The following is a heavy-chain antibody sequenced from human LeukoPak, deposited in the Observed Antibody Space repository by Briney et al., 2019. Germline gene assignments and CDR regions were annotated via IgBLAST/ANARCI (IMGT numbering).Heavy chain of an antibody. CDR1: GYTFTSYY. V-gene: IGHV1-46*01. J-gene: IGHJ3*02. D-gene: IGHD3-22*01. CDR2: INPSGGST. Sequence: ASVKVSCKASGYTFTSYYMHWVRQAPGQGLKWMGIINPSGGSTSYAQKFQGRVTMTRDTSTSTVYMELSSLRSEDTAVYYCAREPYYYDSSGYYFDAFDIWGQGTMVTVSS. CDR3: AREPYYYDSSGYYFDAFDI.